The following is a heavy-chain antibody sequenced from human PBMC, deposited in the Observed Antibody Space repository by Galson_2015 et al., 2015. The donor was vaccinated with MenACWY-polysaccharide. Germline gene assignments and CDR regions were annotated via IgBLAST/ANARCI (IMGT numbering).Heavy chain of an antibody. V-gene: IGHV4-61*02. D-gene: IGHD1-26*01. Sequence: TLSLTCTVSGGSITSGSYYWSWIRQPAGKGLAWIGRISSSGSTTYNPSLKSRVTISIDTSKNQVSLRLSSVAAADTAVYYCTRGHFRTVGATCWFPPWGQGTLVTVSS. CDR1: GGSITSGSYY. CDR3: TRGHFRTVGATCWFPP. J-gene: IGHJ5*01. CDR2: ISSSGST.